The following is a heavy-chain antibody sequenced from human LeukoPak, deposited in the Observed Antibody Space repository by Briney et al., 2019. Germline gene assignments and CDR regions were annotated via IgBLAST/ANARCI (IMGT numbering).Heavy chain of an antibody. CDR1: GFTFSSSW. V-gene: IGHV3-7*01. Sequence: GGSLRLSCAASGFTFSSSWMSWVRQAPGKGPEWVANIKQDGSEKYYVDSVKGRFTISRDNAKSSLYLQMNSLRAEDTAVYYCAKGGRNFDYWGRGTLVTVSS. CDR3: AKGGRNFDY. J-gene: IGHJ4*02. CDR2: IKQDGSEK.